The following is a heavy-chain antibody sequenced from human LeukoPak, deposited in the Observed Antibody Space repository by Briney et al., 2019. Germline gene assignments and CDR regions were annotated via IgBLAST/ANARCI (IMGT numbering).Heavy chain of an antibody. J-gene: IGHJ4*02. CDR2: ISGSGGST. CDR1: GFTFSSYA. D-gene: IGHD6-6*01. Sequence: GGSLRLSCAASGFTFSSYAMSWVRQAPGKGLEWVSAISGSGGSTYYADSVKGRFTISRDNSKNTLYLQMNSLSAEDTALYYCAGISYSGTWPVGYWGQGTLVTVTA. V-gene: IGHV3-23*01. CDR3: AGISYSGTWPVGY.